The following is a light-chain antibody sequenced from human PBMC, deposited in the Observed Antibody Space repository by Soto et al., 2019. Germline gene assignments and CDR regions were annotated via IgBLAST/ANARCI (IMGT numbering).Light chain of an antibody. J-gene: IGLJ1*01. V-gene: IGLV2-14*01. CDR3: SSYTSSSTPYV. CDR1: SSDVGGYNY. CDR2: EVS. Sequence: QSALTQPASVSGSPVQSITISCTGTSSDVGGYNYVSWYQQHPGKAPKLMIYEVSNRPSGVSNRFSGSKSGNTASLTISGRQAEDEADYYCSSYTSSSTPYVFGTGTKLTVL.